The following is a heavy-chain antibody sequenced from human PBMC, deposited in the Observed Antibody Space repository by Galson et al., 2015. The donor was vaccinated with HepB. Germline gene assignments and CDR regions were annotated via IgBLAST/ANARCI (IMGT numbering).Heavy chain of an antibody. J-gene: IGHJ6*02. V-gene: IGHV3-7*01. CDR3: ARNGGHVDTAMVWKFWYYYGMDV. CDR1: GFTFSSYW. D-gene: IGHD5-18*01. Sequence: SLRLSCAASGFTFSSYWMSWVRQAPGKGLEWVANIKQDGSEKYYVDSVKGRFTISRDNAKNTLYLQMNSLRAEDTAVYYCARNGGHVDTAMVWKFWYYYGMDVWGQGTTVTVSS. CDR2: IKQDGSEK.